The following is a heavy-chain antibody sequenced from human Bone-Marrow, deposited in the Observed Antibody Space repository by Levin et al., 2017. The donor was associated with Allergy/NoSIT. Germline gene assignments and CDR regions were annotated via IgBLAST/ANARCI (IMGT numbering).Heavy chain of an antibody. V-gene: IGHV3-30*18. Sequence: GGSLRLSCEASGFTFSSYGMHWVRQAPGKGLEWVGLISSDGSDKFYVNSVRGRFSISRDNAKNTLYLQMDSLRVEDTAVYYCAKCRFECSGHYYSDFDYWGQGTLVTVSS. CDR1: GFTFSSYG. CDR2: ISSDGSDK. J-gene: IGHJ4*02. D-gene: IGHD3-22*01. CDR3: AKCRFECSGHYYSDFDY.